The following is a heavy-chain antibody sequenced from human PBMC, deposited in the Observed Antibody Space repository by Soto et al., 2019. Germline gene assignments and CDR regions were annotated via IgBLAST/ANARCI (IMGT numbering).Heavy chain of an antibody. V-gene: IGHV4-39*01. D-gene: IGHD4-17*01. CDR1: GGSISSSSYY. CDR3: ARHTDDYGDFDY. Sequence: SDTVYLTGTVAGGSISSSSYYWGWIRQPPGKGLEWIGSIYYSGSTYYNPSLKSRVTISVDTSKNQFSLKLSSVTAADTAVYYCARHTDDYGDFDYWGQGTLVTVSS. J-gene: IGHJ4*02. CDR2: IYYSGST.